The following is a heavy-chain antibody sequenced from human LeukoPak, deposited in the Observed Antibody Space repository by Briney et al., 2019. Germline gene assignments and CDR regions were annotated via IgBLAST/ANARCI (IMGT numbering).Heavy chain of an antibody. D-gene: IGHD6-19*01. Sequence: GGSLRLSCAASGFTFSSYWMSWVRQAPGKGLEWAANIKQDGSEKYYVDSVKGRFTISRDNAKNSLYLQMNSLRAEDTAVYYCARVAYSSGWYEGYFDYWGQGTLVTVSS. CDR2: IKQDGSEK. CDR1: GFTFSSYW. J-gene: IGHJ4*02. V-gene: IGHV3-7*01. CDR3: ARVAYSSGWYEGYFDY.